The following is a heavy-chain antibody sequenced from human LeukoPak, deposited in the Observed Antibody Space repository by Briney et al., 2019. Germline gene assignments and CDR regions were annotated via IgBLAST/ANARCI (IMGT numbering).Heavy chain of an antibody. V-gene: IGHV3-33*06. Sequence: GGSLRLSCAASGFTFSSYGMHWVRQAPGKGLEWVAVIWYDGSNKYYADSVKGRFTISRDNSKNTLYLQMNSLRAEDTAVYYCAKDLAITGTPAFDYWGQGTLVTVSS. D-gene: IGHD1-20*01. J-gene: IGHJ4*02. CDR1: GFTFSSYG. CDR2: IWYDGSNK. CDR3: AKDLAITGTPAFDY.